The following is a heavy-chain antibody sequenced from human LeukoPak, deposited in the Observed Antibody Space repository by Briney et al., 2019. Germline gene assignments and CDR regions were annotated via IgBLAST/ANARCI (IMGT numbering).Heavy chain of an antibody. CDR1: GGSISSYY. CDR3: ARYSGTYYVY. Sequence: SETLSLTCTVSGGSISSYYWSWLRQPPGKGLEWIGYIYYSGSTNYNPSLKSRVTISVDTSKNQFSLKLSSVTAADTAVYYCARYSGTYYVYWGQGTLVTVSS. V-gene: IGHV4-59*01. CDR2: IYYSGST. D-gene: IGHD1-26*01. J-gene: IGHJ4*02.